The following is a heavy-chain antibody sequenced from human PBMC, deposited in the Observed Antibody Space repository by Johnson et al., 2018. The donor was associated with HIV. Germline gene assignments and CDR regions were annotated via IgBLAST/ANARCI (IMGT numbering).Heavy chain of an antibody. CDR2: ISYDGSNK. CDR1: GFTFSSYG. V-gene: IGHV3-30*18. D-gene: IGHD3-22*01. J-gene: IGHJ3*02. Sequence: VQLVESGGGVVQPGRSLRLSCAASGFTFSSYGMHWVRQAPGKGLEWVAVISYDGSNKYYADSVKGRFTISRDNSKNTLYLQMNSLSPDDTAVYYCAKEYRNLYDGSSYLFPDVVDIWGQGTMVTVSS. CDR3: AKEYRNLYDGSSYLFPDVVDI.